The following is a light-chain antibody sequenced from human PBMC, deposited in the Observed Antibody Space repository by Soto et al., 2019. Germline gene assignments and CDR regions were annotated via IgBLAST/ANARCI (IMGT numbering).Light chain of an antibody. V-gene: IGKV1-5*01. CDR2: DAS. CDR1: QSISSW. J-gene: IGKJ3*01. Sequence: DIQMTQAPSTLSASVGDRVTITCRASQSISSWLAWNQQKPGKAPKLLIYDASSLESGVPSRFSGSGSGTEFTLTISSLQPDDFATYYCQQYNSYSPRFGPGTKVDIK. CDR3: QQYNSYSPR.